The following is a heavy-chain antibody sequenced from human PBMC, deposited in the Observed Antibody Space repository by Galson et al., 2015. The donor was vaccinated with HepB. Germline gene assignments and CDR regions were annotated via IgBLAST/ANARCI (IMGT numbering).Heavy chain of an antibody. J-gene: IGHJ3*01. D-gene: IGHD3-22*01. Sequence: SLRLSCAASGFSFSVYWMSWVRQAPGKGLEWVANVKQGGSEEYYVDSVKGRFTISRDNTKNSLYLEMNSLRVEDTAVYYCARDHGHYLHDAFDVWGQGTVVTVSS. CDR2: VKQGGSEE. CDR1: GFSFSVYW. V-gene: IGHV3-7*01. CDR3: ARDHGHYLHDAFDV.